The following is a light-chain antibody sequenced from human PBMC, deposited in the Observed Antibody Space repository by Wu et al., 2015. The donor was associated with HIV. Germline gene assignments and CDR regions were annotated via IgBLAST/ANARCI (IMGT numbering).Light chain of an antibody. J-gene: IGKJ1*01. Sequence: AIRMTQSPSSLSASTGDRVTITCRASQGIGTSLAWYQQKPGKAPKLLISAASTLQSGVPSRFSGSGSGTDFTLTISCLQPEDVATYYCQKYNTAPWTFGQGTKVEMK. V-gene: IGKV1-8*01. CDR3: QKYNTAPWT. CDR2: AAS. CDR1: QGIGTS.